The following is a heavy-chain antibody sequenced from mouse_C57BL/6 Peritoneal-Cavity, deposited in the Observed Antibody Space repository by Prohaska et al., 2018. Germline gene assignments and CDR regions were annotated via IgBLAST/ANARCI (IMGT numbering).Heavy chain of an antibody. J-gene: IGHJ4*01. CDR1: GIDFSRYW. V-gene: IGHV4-1*01. CDR2: INPDSRTV. Sequence: EVKLLQSGGGLVQPGGSLKLSCSASGIDFSRYWMSWVRRDPGKGLEWMGEINPDSRTVNYATSLKDKFSISRDNAKNTLYLQMSKVRSEDTALDYCARLLGDYWGQGTSVTVSS. CDR3: ARLLGDY.